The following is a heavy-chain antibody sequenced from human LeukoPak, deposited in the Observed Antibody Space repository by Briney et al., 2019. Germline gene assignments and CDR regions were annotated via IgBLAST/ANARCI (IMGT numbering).Heavy chain of an antibody. CDR3: ARRYYDSSGNYHTFDY. CDR2: IHYSGST. Sequence: PSETLSLTCTVSGGSISSGGYYWGWIRQPPGRGLEWIGSIHYSGSTYYNPSLKSRITISVDTSKNQFSLKLSSVTAADTAVYYCARRYYDSSGNYHTFDYWGQGTLVTVSS. V-gene: IGHV4-39*01. D-gene: IGHD3-22*01. CDR1: GGSISSGGYY. J-gene: IGHJ4*02.